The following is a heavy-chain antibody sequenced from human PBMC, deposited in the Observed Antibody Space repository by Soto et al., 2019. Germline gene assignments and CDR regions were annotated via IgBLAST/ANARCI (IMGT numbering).Heavy chain of an antibody. J-gene: IGHJ4*02. Sequence: QVKLVESGGGVVQPGRSLRLSCAVSGFTFSKYAMHWVRQAPGKGLEWVAIISGDVSSRSYADSVKGRFTSSRDNSRNTLYLQMNSLRAEDTAVYYCARDWYSGTYYADFWGQGTLVTVSS. CDR2: ISGDVSSR. D-gene: IGHD1-26*01. CDR3: ARDWYSGTYYADF. V-gene: IGHV3-30*04. CDR1: GFTFSKYA.